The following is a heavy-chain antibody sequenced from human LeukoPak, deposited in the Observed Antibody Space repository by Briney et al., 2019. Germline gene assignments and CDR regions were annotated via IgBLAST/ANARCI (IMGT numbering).Heavy chain of an antibody. CDR2: ISVGSIST. CDR1: GFTFSSYA. V-gene: IGHV3-23*01. J-gene: IGHJ4*02. Sequence: GVSLRLSCAASGFTFSSYAMTWVRPAPGKGLEWVSNISVGSISTYYADSMKGRFTISRDNSKNTLYLQMNSLRAEDTATYYCAKGSDRYYYDYWGQGTLVTVSS. CDR3: AKGSDRYYYDY.